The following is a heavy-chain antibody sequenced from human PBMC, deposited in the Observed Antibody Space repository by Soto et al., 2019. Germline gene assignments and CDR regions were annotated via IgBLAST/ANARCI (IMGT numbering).Heavy chain of an antibody. CDR2: IYYSGST. CDR1: GRSISSGGYY. J-gene: IGHJ4*02. D-gene: IGHD2-15*01. CDR3: ARGSVVAATLFDY. Sequence: SETLSLTCTVSGRSISSGGYYWSWIRQHPGKGLEWIGYIYYSGSTYYNPSLKSRVTISVDTSKNQFSLKLSSVTAADTAVYYCARGSVVAATLFDYWGQGTLVTVSS. V-gene: IGHV4-31*03.